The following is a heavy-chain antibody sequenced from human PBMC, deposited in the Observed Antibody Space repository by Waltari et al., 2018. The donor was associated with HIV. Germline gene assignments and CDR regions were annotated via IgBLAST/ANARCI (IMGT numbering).Heavy chain of an antibody. J-gene: IGHJ5*02. Sequence: QGQLVQSGAEVKQSRAYVRISCKASGYTFTHYDVNWLGKATGQGLEWMGWMNPSTGNAGYAHNFQGRVTMTRDIPINTAYMELSGLTSHDTAVYYCSTSRPGAMFGDAWGQGTLVTVSS. CDR2: MNPSTGNA. CDR1: GYTFTHYD. V-gene: IGHV1-8*01. CDR3: STSRPGAMFGDA. D-gene: IGHD3-3*01.